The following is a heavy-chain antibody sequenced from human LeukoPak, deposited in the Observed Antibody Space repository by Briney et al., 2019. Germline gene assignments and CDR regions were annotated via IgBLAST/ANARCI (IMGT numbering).Heavy chain of an antibody. D-gene: IGHD3-22*01. CDR2: INPNSGGT. CDR1: GYTFTGYY. CDR3: ARALKPLYYDSSGYETLFDY. Sequence: ASVKVSCKASGYTFTGYYMHWVRQAPGQGLEWMGWINPNSGGTNYAQKFQGRVTVTRDTSISTAYMELSRLRSDDTAVYYCARALKPLYYDSSGYETLFDYWGQGTLVTVSS. J-gene: IGHJ4*02. V-gene: IGHV1-2*02.